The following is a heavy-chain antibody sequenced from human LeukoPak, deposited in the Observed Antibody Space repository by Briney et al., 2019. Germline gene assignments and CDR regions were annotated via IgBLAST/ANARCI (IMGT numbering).Heavy chain of an antibody. CDR2: INHSGST. Sequence: PSETLSLTCAVYGGSFSGYYWSWIRQPPGKGLEWIGEINHSGSTNYNPSLKSRVTISVDTSKNQFSLKLSSVTAADTAVYYCARQGYSYGYDYWGQGTLVTVSS. V-gene: IGHV4-34*01. CDR3: ARQGYSYGYDY. D-gene: IGHD5-18*01. CDR1: GGSFSGYY. J-gene: IGHJ4*02.